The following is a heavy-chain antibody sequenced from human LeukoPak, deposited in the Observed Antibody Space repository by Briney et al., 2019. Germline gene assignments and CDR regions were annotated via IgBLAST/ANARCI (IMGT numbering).Heavy chain of an antibody. V-gene: IGHV1-2*04. J-gene: IGHJ4*02. Sequence: GASVKVSCKASGYTFTGYYMHWVRQAPGQGLEWMGWINPNSGGTNYAQKFQGWVTMTGDTSISTAYMELSRLRSDDTAVYYCARGGYYDSSGHFDYWGQGTLVTASS. D-gene: IGHD3-22*01. CDR2: INPNSGGT. CDR1: GYTFTGYY. CDR3: ARGGYYDSSGHFDY.